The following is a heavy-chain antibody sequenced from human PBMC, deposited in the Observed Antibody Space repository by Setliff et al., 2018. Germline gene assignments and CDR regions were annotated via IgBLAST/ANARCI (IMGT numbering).Heavy chain of an antibody. CDR2: ISSSGSTI. J-gene: IGHJ4*02. CDR1: GFTFSTYE. Sequence: GGSLRLSCAASGFTFSTYEMNWVRQAPGKGLEWVSYISSSGSTIYYVDSVKGRFTISRDNAKNSLYLQMNSLRSDDTAVYYCARGGVSAAGKKGVFEHWGQGTLVTVSS. D-gene: IGHD6-13*01. CDR3: ARGGVSAAGKKGVFEH. V-gene: IGHV3-48*03.